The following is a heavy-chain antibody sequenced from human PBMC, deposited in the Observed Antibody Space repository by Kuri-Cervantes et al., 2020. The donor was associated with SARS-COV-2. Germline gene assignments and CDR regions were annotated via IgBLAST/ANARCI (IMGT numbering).Heavy chain of an antibody. J-gene: IGHJ5*02. CDR2: INPNSGGT. CDR1: GYTFTGYY. V-gene: IGHV1-2*04. CDR3: ARGTLQQLVRSWFDP. D-gene: IGHD6-13*01. Sequence: SVQVSRQASGYTFTGYYMHWVRQAPGQGLEWMGWINPNSGGTNYAQKFQGWVTLTTDTPISTAYMELSRLRSDDTAVYYCARGTLQQLVRSWFDPWGQGTLVTVSS.